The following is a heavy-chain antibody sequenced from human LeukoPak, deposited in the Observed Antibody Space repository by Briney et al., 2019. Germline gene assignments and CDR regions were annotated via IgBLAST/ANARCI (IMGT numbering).Heavy chain of an antibody. CDR1: GFTFSSYW. V-gene: IGHV3-7*01. CDR2: IKQDGSEK. D-gene: IGHD3-22*01. Sequence: GGSLRLSCAASGFTFSSYWMSWVRQAPGKGLEWVANIKQDGSEKYYVDSVKGRFTTSRDNAKNSLYLQMNSLRAEDTAVYYCARDCRYYYDSSGYYPINWFGPWGQGTLVTVSS. CDR3: ARDCRYYYDSSGYYPINWFGP. J-gene: IGHJ5*02.